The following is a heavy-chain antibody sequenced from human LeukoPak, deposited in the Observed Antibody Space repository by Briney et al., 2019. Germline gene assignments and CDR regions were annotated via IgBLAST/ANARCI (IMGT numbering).Heavy chain of an antibody. CDR3: ARFYYDSSGYYYYFDY. CDR1: GGTFSSYA. Sequence: SVKVSCKASGGTFSSYAISRVRQAPGQGLEWMGGIIPIFGTANYAQKFQGRVTITADESTSTAYMELGSLRSEDTAVYYCARFYYDSSGYYYYFDYWGQGTLVTVSS. J-gene: IGHJ4*02. V-gene: IGHV1-69*13. D-gene: IGHD3-22*01. CDR2: IIPIFGTA.